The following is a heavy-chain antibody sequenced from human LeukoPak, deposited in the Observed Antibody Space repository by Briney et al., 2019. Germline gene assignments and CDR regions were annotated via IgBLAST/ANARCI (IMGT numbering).Heavy chain of an antibody. J-gene: IGHJ4*02. Sequence: PSGTLSLTCAVSGGSIKSNNWWSWVRQPPGKGLEWIGEINHSGSTNYNPSLKSRVTLSVDTSKNQFSLKLSSVTAADTAVYYCARTLEYSSSPPDYWGQGTLVTVSS. CDR1: GGSIKSNNW. CDR2: INHSGST. D-gene: IGHD6-6*01. V-gene: IGHV4-4*02. CDR3: ARTLEYSSSPPDY.